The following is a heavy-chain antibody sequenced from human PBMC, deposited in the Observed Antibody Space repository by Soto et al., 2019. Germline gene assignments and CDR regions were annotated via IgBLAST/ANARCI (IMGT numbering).Heavy chain of an antibody. Sequence: SVKVSCKASGGTFSSYAIDWVRQAPGQGLEWMGGIIPIFGTANYAQKFQGRVTITADESTSTAYMELRSLGSEDTAVYYCARGVHYDSSGFYYFFWGQGTLVTVSS. D-gene: IGHD3-22*01. V-gene: IGHV1-69*13. CDR1: GGTFSSYA. J-gene: IGHJ4*02. CDR2: IIPIFGTA. CDR3: ARGVHYDSSGFYYFF.